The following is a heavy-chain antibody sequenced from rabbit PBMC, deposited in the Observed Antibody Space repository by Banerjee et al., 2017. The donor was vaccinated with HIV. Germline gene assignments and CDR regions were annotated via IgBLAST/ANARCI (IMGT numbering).Heavy chain of an antibody. D-gene: IGHD2-1*01. V-gene: IGHV1S45*01. CDR3: ARSSYDDYGDYGYFNL. CDR2: IDAGSSGRP. Sequence: ESGGGLVQPGGSLTLSCKGSGFDFSSSYWICWVRQAPGKGLEWIACIDAGSSGRPYYASWAKGRFTISKASSTTVTLQMTSLTAADTATYFCARSSYDDYGDYGYFNLWGPGTLVTVS. J-gene: IGHJ4*01. CDR1: GFDFSSSYW.